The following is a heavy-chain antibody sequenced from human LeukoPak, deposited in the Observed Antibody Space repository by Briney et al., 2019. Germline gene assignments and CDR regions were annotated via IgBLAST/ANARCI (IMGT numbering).Heavy chain of an antibody. D-gene: IGHD3-10*01. CDR3: VRDGAVVTSGSYPWRYFQH. Sequence: SETLSLTCTVSGGSINSTTYSWDWIRQPPGKGLEWIGSIYYSGSTYYNPSLKSRVTISVDMSKNQFSLKLSSVTAADTAVYYCVRDGAVVTSGSYPWRYFQHWGQGTLVTVSS. V-gene: IGHV4-39*02. CDR2: IYYSGST. J-gene: IGHJ1*01. CDR1: GGSINSTTYS.